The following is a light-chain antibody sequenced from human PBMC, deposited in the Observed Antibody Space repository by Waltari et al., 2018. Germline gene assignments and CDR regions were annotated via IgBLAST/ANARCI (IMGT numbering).Light chain of an antibody. V-gene: IGKV4-1*01. CDR2: WAS. Sequence: DIVMTQPPDSLAVSLGERATINCKSSQSVLYGSNNKNYLAWYQQKPGQPSKLLIYWASSRQSGVPVRFSAGRSGTDFPLPISRLQAGDVAVYYCQQYCRPPPLFPFGPGTKVDI. CDR1: QSVLYGSNNKNY. CDR3: QQYCRPPPLFP. J-gene: IGKJ3*01.